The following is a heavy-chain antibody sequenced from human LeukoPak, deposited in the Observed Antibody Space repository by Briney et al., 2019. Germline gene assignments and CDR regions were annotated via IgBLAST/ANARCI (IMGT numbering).Heavy chain of an antibody. J-gene: IGHJ6*02. Sequence: PSETLSLTCTVSGGSISSYYWSWIRRPPGKGLEWIGYIYYSGSTNYNPSLKSRVTISVDTSKNQFSLTLSSVTAADTAVYYCARGWSSSSFLGSDYYGMDVWGQGTTVTASS. D-gene: IGHD6-6*01. V-gene: IGHV4-59*01. CDR2: IYYSGST. CDR1: GGSISSYY. CDR3: ARGWSSSSFLGSDYYGMDV.